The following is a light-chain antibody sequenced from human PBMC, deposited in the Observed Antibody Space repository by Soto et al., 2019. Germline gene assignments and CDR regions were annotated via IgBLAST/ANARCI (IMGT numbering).Light chain of an antibody. CDR3: SSWTSSSTLL. J-gene: IGLJ2*01. CDR2: EVI. Sequence: QSALTQPASVSGSPGQSITISCTGTSSDVGGAYNYVSWYQQHPGKAPKLMIYEVIHRPSGVSNRFSGSKSGNTASLNISGLQAEDEADYYCSSWTSSSTLLFGGGTK. CDR1: SSDVGGAYNY. V-gene: IGLV2-14*01.